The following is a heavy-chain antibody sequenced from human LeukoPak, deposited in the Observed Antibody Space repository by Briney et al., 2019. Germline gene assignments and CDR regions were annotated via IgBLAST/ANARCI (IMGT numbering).Heavy chain of an antibody. CDR3: ARQRTIFGVVRYWFDP. D-gene: IGHD3-3*01. CDR1: GGSFSGYY. Sequence: PSETLSLTCAVYGGSFSGYYWSWIRQPPGKGLEWIGEINHSGSTNYNPSLKSRVTISVDTSKNQFSLKLSSVTAADTAVYYCARQRTIFGVVRYWFDPWGQGTLVTVSS. J-gene: IGHJ5*02. CDR2: INHSGST. V-gene: IGHV4-34*01.